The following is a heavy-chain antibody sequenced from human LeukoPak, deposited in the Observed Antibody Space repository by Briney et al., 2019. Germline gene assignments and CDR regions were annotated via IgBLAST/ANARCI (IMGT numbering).Heavy chain of an antibody. CDR3: ARAIRYFDWLFPDY. J-gene: IGHJ4*02. Sequence: GGSLRLSCAASGFTFSSYAMSWVRQAPGKGLEWVSDINGSGGSTYYADSVKGRFTISRDNAKNSLYLQMNSLRAEDTAVYYCARAIRYFDWLFPDYWGQGTLVTVSS. CDR2: INGSGGST. CDR1: GFTFSSYA. D-gene: IGHD3-9*01. V-gene: IGHV3-23*01.